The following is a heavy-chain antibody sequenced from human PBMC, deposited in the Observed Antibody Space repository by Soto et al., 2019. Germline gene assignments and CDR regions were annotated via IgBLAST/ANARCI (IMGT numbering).Heavy chain of an antibody. CDR1: GYTFTGYY. V-gene: IGHV1-2*04. D-gene: IGHD1-26*01. CDR2: INPNSGGT. CDR3: ARVSNSGSYHDY. J-gene: IGHJ4*02. Sequence: GASVKVSCKTSGYTFTGYYIHWVRQAPGQGLEWMGWINPNSGGTNYAQKFQDWVTMTRDTSISTAYMEMRILRSDDTAVYYCARVSNSGSYHDYWGQGTLVTVSS.